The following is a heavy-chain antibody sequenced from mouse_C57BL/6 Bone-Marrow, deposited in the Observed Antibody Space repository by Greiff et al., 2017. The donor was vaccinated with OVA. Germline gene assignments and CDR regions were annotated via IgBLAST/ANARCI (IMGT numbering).Heavy chain of an antibody. D-gene: IGHD1-1*01. CDR1: GYTFTDYN. V-gene: IGHV1-18*01. J-gene: IGHJ3*01. CDR3: ARYGSSSAWFAY. CDR2: INPNNGGT. Sequence: EVQLQQSGPELVKPGASVTIPCKASGYTFTDYNMYWVKQSDGKSLEWIGDINPNNGGTIYNQKFKGKATLTVDKSSSTAYMELRSLTSEDTAVYYCARYGSSSAWFAYWGQGTLVTVSA.